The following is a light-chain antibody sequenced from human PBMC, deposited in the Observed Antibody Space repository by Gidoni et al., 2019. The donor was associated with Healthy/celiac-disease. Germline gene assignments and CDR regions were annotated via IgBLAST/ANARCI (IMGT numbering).Light chain of an antibody. CDR2: AAS. V-gene: IGKV1-39*01. CDR1: QSISSY. Sequence: DIQMTQSPSSLSASVGDRVTITCRASQSISSYLNWDQQKPGKAPQLLIYAASSLQSGVPSRFSGSGSGTDFTLTISSLQPEDFATYYCQQSYSTPITFGQGTRLEIK. J-gene: IGKJ5*01. CDR3: QQSYSTPIT.